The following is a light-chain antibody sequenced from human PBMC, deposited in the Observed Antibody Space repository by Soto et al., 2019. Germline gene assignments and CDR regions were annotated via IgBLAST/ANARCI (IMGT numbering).Light chain of an antibody. Sequence: QSVLTQPASVSGSPGQSITISCTGTSSDVGGYIYVSWYQHHPGKAPKLMIYEGTKRPSGVSNRFSGSTSGNTASLTISGLQAEDEADYFCCSYATSSAFYVFGTGTKVTVL. J-gene: IGLJ1*01. V-gene: IGLV2-23*01. CDR1: SSDVGGYIY. CDR2: EGT. CDR3: CSYATSSAFYV.